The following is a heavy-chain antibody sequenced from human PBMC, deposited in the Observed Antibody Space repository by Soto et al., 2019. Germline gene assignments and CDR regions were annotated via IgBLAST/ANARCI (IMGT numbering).Heavy chain of an antibody. J-gene: IGHJ6*02. CDR1: GFSFSYAW. V-gene: IGHV3-15*01. CDR3: TTDCSGGSCYPGAYYYYYGMDV. Sequence: EVQLVESGGGLVKPGGSLRLSCAASGFSFSYAWMSWVRQAPGKGLEWVGRVKSKTDGGTADYAGPVKGRFTISRDDSKTTVYLQMNSLKTEDTAVYYCTTDCSGGSCYPGAYYYYYGMDVWGQGTTVTVSS. D-gene: IGHD2-15*01. CDR2: VKSKTDGGTA.